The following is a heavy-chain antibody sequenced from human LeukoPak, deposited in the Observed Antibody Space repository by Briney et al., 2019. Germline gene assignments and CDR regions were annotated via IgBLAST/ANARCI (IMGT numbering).Heavy chain of an antibody. D-gene: IGHD6-19*01. CDR3: ARLHSSGWLRYYFDY. V-gene: IGHV4-39*01. Sequence: SETLSLTCTVSDGSISSSSYYWGWIRQPPGKGLEWIGTMYYSGSTYYNPSLKSRVTISVDTSKNQFSLKVSSVTAADTAVYYCARLHSSGWLRYYFDYWGQGTLVTVSS. CDR2: MYYSGST. CDR1: DGSISSSSYY. J-gene: IGHJ4*02.